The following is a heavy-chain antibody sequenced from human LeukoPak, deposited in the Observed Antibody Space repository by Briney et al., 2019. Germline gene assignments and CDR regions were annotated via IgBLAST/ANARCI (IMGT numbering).Heavy chain of an antibody. V-gene: IGHV1-18*01. CDR1: GYTFTSYG. CDR3: ARVIDNWNYVAYYYMDV. Sequence: ASVKVSCKASGYTFTSYGISWVRQAPGQGLEWMGWISAYNGNTNYAQKLQGRVTMTTDTSTSTAYMELRSLRSDDTAVYYCARVIDNWNYVAYYYMDVWGKGTTATVSS. CDR2: ISAYNGNT. J-gene: IGHJ6*03. D-gene: IGHD1-7*01.